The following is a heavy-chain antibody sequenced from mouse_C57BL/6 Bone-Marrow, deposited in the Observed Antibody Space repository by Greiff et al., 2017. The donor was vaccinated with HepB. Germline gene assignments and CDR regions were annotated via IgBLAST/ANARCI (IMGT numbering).Heavy chain of an antibody. V-gene: IGHV1-61*01. CDR2: IYPSDSET. D-gene: IGHD1-1*01. CDR3: ASEGDGYGSSPFAY. CDR1: GYTFTSYW. Sequence: QVQLQQPGAELVRPGSSVKLSCKASGYTFTSYWMDWVKQRPGQGLEWIGNIYPSDSETHYNQKFKDKATLTVDKSSSTAYMQLSSLTSEDSAVYYCASEGDGYGSSPFAYWGQGTLVTVSA. J-gene: IGHJ3*01.